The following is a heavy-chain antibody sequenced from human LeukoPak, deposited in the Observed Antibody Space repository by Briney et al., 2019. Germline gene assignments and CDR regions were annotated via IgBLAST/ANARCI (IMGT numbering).Heavy chain of an antibody. CDR3: AIHRGSGSPYFDY. V-gene: IGHV4-59*08. D-gene: IGHD3-10*01. CDR2: IYYSGST. CDR1: GDSINNYY. Sequence: SETLSLTCTVSGDSINNYYWSWVRQSPGKGLEWIGYIYYSGSTKYNPSLKSRVTISVDTSKNQFSLKLSSVTAADTAVYYCAIHRGSGSPYFDYWGQGTLVTVSS. J-gene: IGHJ4*02.